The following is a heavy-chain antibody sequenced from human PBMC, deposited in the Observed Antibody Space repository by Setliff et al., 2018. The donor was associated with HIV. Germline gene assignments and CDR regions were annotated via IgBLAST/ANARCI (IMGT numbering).Heavy chain of an antibody. J-gene: IGHJ6*03. D-gene: IGHD3-10*01. CDR1: GYTFTDYG. Sequence: ASVKVSCKASGYTFTDYGISWVRQAPGQGLEYLGWISAYNGNTNYAQKVQGRITMTTDASTSTAYMELRSLRCDDTAVYYCARARITMVRGVHRRGDYYYYMDVWGKGTTVTVSS. CDR2: ISAYNGNT. CDR3: ARARITMVRGVHRRGDYYYYMDV. V-gene: IGHV1-18*01.